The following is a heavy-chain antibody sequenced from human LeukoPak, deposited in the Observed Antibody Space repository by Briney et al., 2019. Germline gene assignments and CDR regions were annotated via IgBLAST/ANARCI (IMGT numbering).Heavy chain of an antibody. CDR1: GYSFTNYW. J-gene: IGHJ4*02. D-gene: IGHD2-15*01. Sequence: GESLKISCKGSGYSFTNYWIGWVRQMPGKGLEWMGIIYPDDSDTRYSPSFQGQVTVSADKSISTAYLQWSSLKASDTAMYYCARRAHCSGGSCYGDYWGQGTLVTVSS. V-gene: IGHV5-51*01. CDR3: ARRAHCSGGSCYGDY. CDR2: IYPDDSDT.